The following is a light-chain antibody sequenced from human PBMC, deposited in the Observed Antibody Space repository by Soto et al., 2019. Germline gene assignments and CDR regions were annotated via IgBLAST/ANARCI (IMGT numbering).Light chain of an antibody. V-gene: IGKV1-5*01. CDR3: QQYNSYPWT. Sequence: DIQMTQSPSTLSASVGDRVTITCRASQTIFRWLAWYQQRPGKAPNLLISDASDLQSGVPSRFSGSGSGAEFNLTIGRLQPDDFATYYCQQYNSYPWTFCQGTKVEF. CDR1: QTIFRW. J-gene: IGKJ1*01. CDR2: DAS.